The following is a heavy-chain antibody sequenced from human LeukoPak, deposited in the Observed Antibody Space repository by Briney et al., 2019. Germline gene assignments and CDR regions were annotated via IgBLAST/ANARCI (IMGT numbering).Heavy chain of an antibody. CDR2: IKQDGSEK. V-gene: IGHV3-7*01. Sequence: GGSLRLSCAASGFTFSSYWMSWVRQAPGKGLERVANIKQDGSEKYYVDSVKGRFTISRDNAKNSLYLQMNSLRAEDTAVYYCAREDIVVVVAATEEIYYFDYWGQGTLVTVSS. J-gene: IGHJ4*02. D-gene: IGHD2-15*01. CDR3: AREDIVVVVAATEEIYYFDY. CDR1: GFTFSSYW.